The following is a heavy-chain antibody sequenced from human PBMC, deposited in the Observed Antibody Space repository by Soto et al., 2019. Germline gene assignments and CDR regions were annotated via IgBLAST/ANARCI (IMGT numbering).Heavy chain of an antibody. CDR2: ISYDGSNK. V-gene: IGHV3-30-3*01. J-gene: IGHJ4*02. CDR1: GFTFSSYA. CDR3: ARDQVRSSSGTFDY. Sequence: LRLSCAASGFTFSSYAMHWVRQAPGKGLEWVAVISYDGSNKYYADSVKGRFTISRDNSKNTLYLQMNSLRAEDTAVYYCARDQVRSSSGTFDYWGQGTLVTVSS. D-gene: IGHD6-25*01.